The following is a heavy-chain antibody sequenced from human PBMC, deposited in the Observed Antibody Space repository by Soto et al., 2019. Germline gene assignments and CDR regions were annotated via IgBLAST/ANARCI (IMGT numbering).Heavy chain of an antibody. CDR3: ARAYEGDYFRY. CDR1: GFTFSSYA. J-gene: IGHJ4*02. CDR2: ISYDGSNK. Sequence: QVQLVESGGGVVQPGRSLRLSCAASGFTFSSYAMHWVRQAPGKGLELVAVISYDGSNKYYADSVKGRFTISRDKSQNTLYLRMNSLIAEDTAVYYCARAYEGDYFRYWGQGTLVTVSS. D-gene: IGHD3-16*01. V-gene: IGHV3-30-3*01.